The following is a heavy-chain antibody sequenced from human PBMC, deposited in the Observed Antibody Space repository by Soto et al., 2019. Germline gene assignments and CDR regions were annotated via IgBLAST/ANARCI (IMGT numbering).Heavy chain of an antibody. CDR2: IYPTHSDT. CDR1: GYIFTTYW. Sequence: GESLKISCQGSGYIFTTYWIGWVRQMPGKGLEWMGIIYPTHSDTRYSPSFQGQVTISADKSISTAYLQWSSLRASDTAVYYCARSGYSSHGMDVWGQGTTVTVSS. CDR3: ARSGYSSHGMDV. J-gene: IGHJ6*02. V-gene: IGHV5-51*01. D-gene: IGHD5-12*01.